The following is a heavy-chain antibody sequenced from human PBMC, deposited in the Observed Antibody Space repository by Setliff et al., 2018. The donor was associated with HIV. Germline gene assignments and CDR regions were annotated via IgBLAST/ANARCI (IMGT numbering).Heavy chain of an antibody. Sequence: ASVKVSCKASGGTFSSYPISWVRQAPGQGLEWMGGIIPIFGTTHYAQKFQGRVTVTADESTSTAYMQLSSLRSDDTAVYYRARGRNYDSSGYGDYYYYMDVWGKGTTVTVSS. CDR2: IIPIFGTT. D-gene: IGHD3-22*01. CDR1: GGTFSSYP. V-gene: IGHV1-69*13. CDR3: ARGRNYDSSGYGDYYYYMDV. J-gene: IGHJ6*03.